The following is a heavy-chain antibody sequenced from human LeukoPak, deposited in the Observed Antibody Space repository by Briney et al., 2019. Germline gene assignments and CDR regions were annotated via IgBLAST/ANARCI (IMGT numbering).Heavy chain of an antibody. Sequence: SETLSLTCTVSGGSVSNSNYCWGWIRQPPGKQLEWIGSIDYSGSPLYNPSLESRVTISVATSKNQFSLNLNSVTAADTAVYYCARQGRSGGWLWYLVLWGRGTLVTVSS. J-gene: IGHJ2*01. V-gene: IGHV4-39*01. D-gene: IGHD2-15*01. CDR1: GGSVSNSNYC. CDR3: ARQGRSGGWLWYLVL. CDR2: IDYSGSP.